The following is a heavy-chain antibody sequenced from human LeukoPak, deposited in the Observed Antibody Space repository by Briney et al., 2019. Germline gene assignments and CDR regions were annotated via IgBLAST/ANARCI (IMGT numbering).Heavy chain of an antibody. V-gene: IGHV4-39*02. CDR1: GGSISSSTYY. Sequence: SETLSLTCTVSGGSISSSTYYWGWIRQPPGQGLEGMGAIYYTGTTYYNPSLRSRVTISVDTSKNHFSLNLSSVTAADTALYYCASAPRQGSIGGLDYWGQGTLVTVSS. D-gene: IGHD3-16*01. J-gene: IGHJ4*02. CDR3: ASAPRQGSIGGLDY. CDR2: IYYTGTT.